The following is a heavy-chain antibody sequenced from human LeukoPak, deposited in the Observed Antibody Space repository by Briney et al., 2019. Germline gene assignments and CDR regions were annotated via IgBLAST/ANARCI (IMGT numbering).Heavy chain of an antibody. V-gene: IGHV4-34*01. J-gene: IGHJ4*02. CDR2: INHSGST. CDR1: GGSFSGYY. Sequence: SETLSLTCAVYGGSFSGYYWSWIRQPPGKGLEWIGEINHSGSTNYNPSLKSRVTISVDTSKNQFSLKLSSVTAADTAVYYCARERAGYYGSGSYYTQYFDYWGQGTLVTVSS. D-gene: IGHD3-10*01. CDR3: ARERAGYYGSGSYYTQYFDY.